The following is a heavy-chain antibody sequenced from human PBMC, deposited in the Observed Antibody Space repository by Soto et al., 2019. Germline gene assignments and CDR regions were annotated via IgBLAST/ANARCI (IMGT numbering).Heavy chain of an antibody. Sequence: QVQLVESGGGLVKPGGSLRLSCAASGFTFSDYYMSWIRQAPGKGLEWVSYISSSGSTIYYADSVKGRFTISRDNAKNSLYLKTNSLRAEATPVYYFARAGAATSAYHYPSYYMDVWDKGTTAPASS. D-gene: IGHD2-15*01. CDR2: ISSSGSTI. CDR3: ARAGAATSAYHYPSYYMDV. CDR1: GFTFSDYY. V-gene: IGHV3-11*01. J-gene: IGHJ6*03.